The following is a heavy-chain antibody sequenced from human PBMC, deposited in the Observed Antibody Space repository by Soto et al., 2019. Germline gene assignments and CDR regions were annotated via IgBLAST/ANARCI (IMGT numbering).Heavy chain of an antibody. D-gene: IGHD3-10*01. CDR1: GGTFSSYA. V-gene: IGHV1-69*06. CDR2: IITIFGTT. J-gene: IGHJ6*02. CDR3: TREGSAPYYYYGMDA. Sequence: SVKVSCKASGGTFSSYAISWVRQAPGQGLEWMGGIITIFGTTNYAQKLQGRVTMTADKSTSTAYMELRSLRSDDTAIYYCTREGSAPYYYYGMDAWGQGTTVTVSS.